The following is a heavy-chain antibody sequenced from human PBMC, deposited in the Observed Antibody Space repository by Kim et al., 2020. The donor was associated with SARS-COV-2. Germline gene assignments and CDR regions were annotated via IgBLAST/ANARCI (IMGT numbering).Heavy chain of an antibody. D-gene: IGHD1-26*01. J-gene: IGHJ4*02. V-gene: IGHV4-59*01. CDR3: ARALVGATPRFDY. CDR2: IYYSGST. CDR1: GGSISSYY. Sequence: SETLSLTCTVSGGSISSYYWSWIRQPPGKGLEWIGYIYYSGSTNYNPSLKSRVTISVDTSKNQFSLKLSSVTAADTAVYYCARALVGATPRFDYWGQGTLVTVSS.